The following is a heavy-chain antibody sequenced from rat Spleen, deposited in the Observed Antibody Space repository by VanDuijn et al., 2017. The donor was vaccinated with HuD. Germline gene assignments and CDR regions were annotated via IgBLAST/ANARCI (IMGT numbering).Heavy chain of an antibody. J-gene: IGHJ1*01. CDR3: ARRNGSYYYDWYFDF. CDR2: IIYDGSRT. D-gene: IGHD1-12*02. V-gene: IGHV5S10*01. CDR1: GFTFSDYN. Sequence: EVQLVESDGGLVQPGRSLKLSCAASGFTFSDYNMAWVRQAPERGLEWVATIIYDGSRTSYRDSVKGGFTISRDNAKSTLYLQMDSRRSEDTDTYYCARRNGSYYYDWYFDFWGPGTMVTVSS.